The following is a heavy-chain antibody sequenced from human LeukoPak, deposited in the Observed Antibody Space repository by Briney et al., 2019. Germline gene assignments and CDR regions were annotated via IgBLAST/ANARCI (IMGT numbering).Heavy chain of an antibody. D-gene: IGHD3-22*01. CDR2: VDPEDGET. Sequence: GASVKISCKVAGYTFTDYYMHWVQQAPGKGLEWMGLVDPEDGETIYAEKFQGRVTITVDTSTDTAYMELSSLRSEDTAVYYCATLGVVVSHNWFDPWGQGTLVTVSS. CDR1: GYTFTDYY. V-gene: IGHV1-69-2*01. CDR3: ATLGVVVSHNWFDP. J-gene: IGHJ5*02.